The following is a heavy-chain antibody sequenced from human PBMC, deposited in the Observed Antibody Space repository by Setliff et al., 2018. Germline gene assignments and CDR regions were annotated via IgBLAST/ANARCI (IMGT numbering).Heavy chain of an antibody. CDR2: IKQDGSEK. D-gene: IGHD6-19*01. V-gene: IGHV3-7*01. CDR1: TCSFSSYW. Sequence: PGGSLRPSCAASTCSFSSYWMSWVRQAPGKGLEWVANIKQDGSEKYYADSVKGRFTISRDEAKNSLYLQMNRLRTEDTAVYYCARSAVAVPGQFYFDNWGQGTQVTVSS. CDR3: ARSAVAVPGQFYFDN. J-gene: IGHJ4*02.